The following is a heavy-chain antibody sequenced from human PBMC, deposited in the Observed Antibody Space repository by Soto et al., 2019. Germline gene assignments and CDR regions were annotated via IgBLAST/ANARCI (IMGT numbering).Heavy chain of an antibody. D-gene: IGHD3-16*01. Sequence: ASVKVSCKASGYTFSDFDINWLRQASGQGPEWMGWMNAKSGDTFFAQRFQGKFNMTWDTSLSTAYMEVGSLTSDDTAIYYCARGNPFNYAGFDVWGQGTTVSVSS. V-gene: IGHV1-8*01. CDR2: MNAKSGDT. CDR1: GYTFSDFD. CDR3: ARGNPFNYAGFDV. J-gene: IGHJ6*02.